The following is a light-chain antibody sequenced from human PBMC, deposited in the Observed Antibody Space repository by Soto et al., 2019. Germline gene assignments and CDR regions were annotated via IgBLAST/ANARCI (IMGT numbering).Light chain of an antibody. V-gene: IGLV1-36*01. Sequence: QSVLTQTPSVSAAPRQRVTISCSGSSSNIGNNGVSWYQQLPGKAPKLLIYYDDLLPSGVSDRFSGSKSGTSASLAIGGLQSEDEADYYCSSYTSSTNYVFGTGTKVTVL. J-gene: IGLJ1*01. CDR2: YDD. CDR3: SSYTSSTNYV. CDR1: SSNIGNNG.